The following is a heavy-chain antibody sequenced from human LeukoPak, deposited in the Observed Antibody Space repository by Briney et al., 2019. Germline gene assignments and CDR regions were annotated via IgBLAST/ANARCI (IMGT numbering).Heavy chain of an antibody. V-gene: IGHV3-20*04. CDR1: GFTLDDYG. CDR3: AREVATYDYYYYMDV. D-gene: IGHD5-12*01. Sequence: PGRSLRLSCAASGFTLDDYGMSWVRQAPGPGLEWVSNFNWYGDSTGYADSVKGRFTTSRDNGKNYLYLQMNSLRAEDTALYYCAREVATYDYYYYMDVWGKGTTVTVSS. J-gene: IGHJ6*03. CDR2: FNWYGDST.